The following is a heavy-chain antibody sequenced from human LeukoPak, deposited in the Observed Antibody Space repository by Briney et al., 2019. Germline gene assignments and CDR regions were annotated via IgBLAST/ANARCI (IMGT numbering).Heavy chain of an antibody. V-gene: IGHV2-70*04. CDR3: ARVPYSSGWYYFDY. CDR1: GFSLSTSGMR. Sequence: SGPTLVNPTQTLTLTCTFSGFSLSTSGMRVSWIRQPPGKALGWLARIDWDDDKFYSTSLKTRLTISKDTSKSQVVLTMTNMDPVDTATYYCARVPYSSGWYYFDYWGQGTLVTVSS. CDR2: IDWDDDK. J-gene: IGHJ4*02. D-gene: IGHD6-19*01.